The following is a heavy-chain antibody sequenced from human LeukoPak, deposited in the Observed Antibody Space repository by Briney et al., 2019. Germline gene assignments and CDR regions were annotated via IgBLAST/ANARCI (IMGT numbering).Heavy chain of an antibody. CDR1: GFTFSSYS. CDR2: ISSSSSYI. J-gene: IGHJ4*02. D-gene: IGHD3-22*01. CDR3: AKELTYYYDSSGYYYFDY. V-gene: IGHV3-21*01. Sequence: PGGSLRLSCAASGFTFSSYSMNWVRQAPGKGLEWVSSISSSSSYIYYADSVKGRFTISRDNAKNSLYLQMNSLRAEDTAVYYCAKELTYYYDSSGYYYFDYWGQGTLVTVSS.